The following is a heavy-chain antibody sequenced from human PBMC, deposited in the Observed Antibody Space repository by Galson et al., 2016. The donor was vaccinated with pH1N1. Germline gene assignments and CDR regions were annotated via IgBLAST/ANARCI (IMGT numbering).Heavy chain of an antibody. V-gene: IGHV4-31*11. CDR3: KRTGATFGGT. D-gene: IGHD3-16*01. CDR2: IRHNGVT. J-gene: IGHJ5*02. CDR1: GDSITRGGSY. Sequence: TLSLTCAVSGDSITRGGSYWSWIRQHPGKGLEWIGFIRHNGVTDYTPSLMGRVAISLDTSRNQFSLNLSSVTAADTAVYYCKRTGATFGGTWGQGTLVTVSS.